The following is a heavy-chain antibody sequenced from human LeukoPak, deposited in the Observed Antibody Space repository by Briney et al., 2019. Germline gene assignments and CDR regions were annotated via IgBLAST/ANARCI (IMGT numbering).Heavy chain of an antibody. CDR1: GFTFSSYS. CDR3: ASLYCSSTSCYDYYYYGMDV. D-gene: IGHD2-2*01. V-gene: IGHV3-21*01. Sequence: PGGSLRLSCAASGFTFSSYSTNWVRQAPGKGLEWVSSISSSSSYIYYADSVKGRFTISRDNAKNSLYLQMNSLRAEDTAVYYCASLYCSSTSCYDYYYYGMDVWGKGTTVTVSS. CDR2: ISSSSSYI. J-gene: IGHJ6*04.